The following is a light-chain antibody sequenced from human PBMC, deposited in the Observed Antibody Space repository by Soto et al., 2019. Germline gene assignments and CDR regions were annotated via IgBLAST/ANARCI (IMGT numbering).Light chain of an antibody. CDR3: QQSYRPLYP. V-gene: IGKV1-39*01. Sequence: DIQMTQSPSSLSASVGERVTITCRANQSISAYLNWYQLKPGKAPKLLIYAASTLQRGVPPRFSGRGSGTDFTLTIRSLQLDDFATYSCQQSYRPLYPFGQGTKVDIK. CDR1: QSISAY. J-gene: IGKJ2*01. CDR2: AAS.